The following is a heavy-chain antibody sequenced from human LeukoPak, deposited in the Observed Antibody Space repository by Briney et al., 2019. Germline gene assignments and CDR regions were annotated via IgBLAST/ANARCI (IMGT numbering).Heavy chain of an antibody. CDR2: INHSGST. J-gene: IGHJ4*02. CDR1: GGSFSGYY. Sequence: PSGTLPLTCAVYGGSFSGYYWSWIRQPPGKGLGWIGEINHSGSTNYNPSLKSRVTISVDTSKNQFSLKLSSVTAADTAVYYCASCPIPYYYDSSGYYSPYYDYWGQGTLVTVSS. CDR3: ASCPIPYYYDSSGYYSPYYDY. V-gene: IGHV4-34*01. D-gene: IGHD3-22*01.